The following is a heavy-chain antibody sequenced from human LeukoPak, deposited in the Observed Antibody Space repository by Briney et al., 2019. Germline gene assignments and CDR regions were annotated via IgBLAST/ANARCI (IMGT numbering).Heavy chain of an antibody. CDR2: INPSGGST. J-gene: IGHJ4*02. V-gene: IGHV1-46*01. CDR1: GYTFTSYY. Sequence: ASVKVSCKASGYTFTSYYMHWVRQAPGQGLEWMGIINPSGGSTSYAQNFQGRVTMTRDTSTNTVYMELSSLRSEDTAVYYCARGPLGSSSWYFLDPYFDYWGQGTLVTVSP. D-gene: IGHD6-13*01. CDR3: ARGPLGSSSWYFLDPYFDY.